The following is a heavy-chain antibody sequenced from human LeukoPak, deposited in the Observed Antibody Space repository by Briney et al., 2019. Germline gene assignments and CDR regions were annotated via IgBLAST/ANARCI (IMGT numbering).Heavy chain of an antibody. CDR2: IYYIGST. V-gene: IGHV4-39*01. CDR1: DVSVTNSNYY. J-gene: IGHJ4*02. Sequence: SETLSLTCTVSDVSVTNSNYYWGWIRQPPGKGLEWIGCIYYIGSTYYSPSLKSRVTISVDTSKNPFSLKLSSVTAADTAVYYCARSVYYDSSGHYYRYFDYWGQGTLVTVSS. CDR3: ARSVYYDSSGHYYRYFDY. D-gene: IGHD3-22*01.